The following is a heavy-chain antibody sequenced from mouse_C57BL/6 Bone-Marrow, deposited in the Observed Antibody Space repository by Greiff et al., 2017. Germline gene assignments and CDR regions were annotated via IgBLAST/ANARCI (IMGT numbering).Heavy chain of an antibody. CDR1: GFTFSDYG. CDR2: ISSGSSTI. J-gene: IGHJ4*01. V-gene: IGHV5-17*01. D-gene: IGHD1-1*01. Sequence: EVKLEESGGGLVKPGGSLKLSCAASGFTFSDYGMHWVRQAPEKGLEWVAYISSGSSTIYYADTVKGRFTISRDNAKNTLFLQMTSLRSEDTAMYYGAKGSSSNYYAMDYWGQGTSVTVSS. CDR3: AKGSSSNYYAMDY.